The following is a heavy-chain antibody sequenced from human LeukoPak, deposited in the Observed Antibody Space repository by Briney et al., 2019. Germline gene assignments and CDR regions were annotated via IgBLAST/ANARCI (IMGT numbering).Heavy chain of an antibody. Sequence: GGSLRLSCAASGFTFSSYGIHWVRQAPGKGLEWVSVISKNGDTTYYAASVKGRFTISRDNSKNTLYLQMNSLRAEDTALYFCATRQFCSGGTCYGLSFWGQGTMVTISS. CDR3: ATRQFCSGGTCYGLSF. V-gene: IGHV3-23*01. J-gene: IGHJ3*01. CDR2: ISKNGDTT. CDR1: GFTFSSYG. D-gene: IGHD2-15*01.